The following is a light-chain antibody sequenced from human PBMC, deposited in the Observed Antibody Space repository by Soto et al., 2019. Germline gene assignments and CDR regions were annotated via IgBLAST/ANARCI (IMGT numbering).Light chain of an antibody. CDR3: QQYNSWPYT. CDR2: DAA. CDR1: QSVSSN. Sequence: EIVMTQSPATLSVSPGERATLSCRASQSVSSNLAWYQQKTGQAPRLLIYDAATRATGIPARFSGSGSGTEVTLTISSLQSEDFAVYYCQQYNSWPYTFGQGTKLEIK. J-gene: IGKJ2*01. V-gene: IGKV3-15*01.